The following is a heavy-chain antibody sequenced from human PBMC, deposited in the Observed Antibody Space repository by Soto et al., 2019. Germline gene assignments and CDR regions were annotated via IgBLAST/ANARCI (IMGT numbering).Heavy chain of an antibody. CDR2: TYYRSKWYN. D-gene: IGHD6-6*01. CDR3: ARDKEYSSSSPLDY. CDR1: GDSVSSNSAT. V-gene: IGHV6-1*01. Sequence: PWQTLSLTCAISGDSVSSNSATWNWIRQSPSRGLEWLGRTYYRSKWYNDYAISVKSRITINPDTSKNQFSLQLNSVTPEDTAVYYCARDKEYSSSSPLDYWGQGTLVTVSS. J-gene: IGHJ4*02.